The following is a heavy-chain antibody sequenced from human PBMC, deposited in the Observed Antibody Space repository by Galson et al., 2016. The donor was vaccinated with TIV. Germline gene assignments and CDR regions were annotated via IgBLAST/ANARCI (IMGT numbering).Heavy chain of an antibody. Sequence: LTCTVSGGSVTSSSHYWGWIRQPPGKGLEYIGYISYSGSTNYNSSLKSRVTISVDTSKNQFSLRLKSVTPADTAVYYCARAVGFYDDNWFDPWGQGTLVTVSS. CDR2: ISYSGST. V-gene: IGHV4-61*01. J-gene: IGHJ5*02. D-gene: IGHD5/OR15-5a*01. CDR3: ARAVGFYDDNWFDP. CDR1: GGSVTSSSHY.